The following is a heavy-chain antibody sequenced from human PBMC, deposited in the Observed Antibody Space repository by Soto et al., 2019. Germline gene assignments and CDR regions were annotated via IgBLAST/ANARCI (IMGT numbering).Heavy chain of an antibody. Sequence: QVQLVESGGGVVQPGRSLRLSCAASGFTFSSYGMHWVRQAPGKGLEWVAVIWYDGSNKYYADSVKGRFTISRDNSKNTLYLQMNSLRAEDTAVYYCAREGCSGGSCYVDYYYGMDVWGQGTTVTVSS. CDR3: AREGCSGGSCYVDYYYGMDV. J-gene: IGHJ6*02. D-gene: IGHD2-15*01. V-gene: IGHV3-33*01. CDR1: GFTFSSYG. CDR2: IWYDGSNK.